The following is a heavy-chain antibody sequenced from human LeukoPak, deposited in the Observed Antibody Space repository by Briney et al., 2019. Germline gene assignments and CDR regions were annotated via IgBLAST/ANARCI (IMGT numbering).Heavy chain of an antibody. CDR2: IYWNDDK. V-gene: IGHV2-5*01. CDR1: GFSLSTSGVG. J-gene: IGHJ3*02. D-gene: IGHD3-3*01. Sequence: SGPTLVNPTQTLTLTCTFSGFSLSTSGVGVGWIRQPPGKALEWLALIYWNDDKRYSPSLKSRLTITKDTSKNQVVLTMTNMDPVDTATYYCAHTYYDFWSGMGEDAFDIWGQGTMVTVSS. CDR3: AHTYYDFWSGMGEDAFDI.